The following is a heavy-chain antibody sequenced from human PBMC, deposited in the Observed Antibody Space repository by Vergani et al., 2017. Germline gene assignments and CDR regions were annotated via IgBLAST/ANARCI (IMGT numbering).Heavy chain of an antibody. CDR3: ARVGSTTTVXTPGGNYYYYGMDV. J-gene: IGHJ6*02. CDR2: IYYSGST. D-gene: IGHD4-23*01. V-gene: IGHV4-61*01. CDR1: GGSVRSGSYY. Sequence: QVQLQESGPGLVKPSETLFLTCTVSGGSVRSGSYYWSWIRQPPGKGLEWIGYIYYSGSTDYNPSLKSRVTISVDTSKNQFSLKLSSVTAADTAVYYCARVGSTTTVXTPGGNYYYYGMDVWGQGTTVTVSS.